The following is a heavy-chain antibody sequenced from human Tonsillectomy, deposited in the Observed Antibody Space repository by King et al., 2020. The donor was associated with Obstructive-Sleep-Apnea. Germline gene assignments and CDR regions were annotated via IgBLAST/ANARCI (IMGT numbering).Heavy chain of an antibody. CDR2: ISYDGSNK. J-gene: IGHJ4*02. CDR3: AKDAGYGSGSYYNEAY. D-gene: IGHD3-10*01. Sequence: VQLVESGGGVVQPGRSLRLSCEASGFSFSSYGIHWVRQAPGKGLEWVAVISYDGSNKHYADSVKGRFTISRDNSKNTLDLQMNSLRAEDTAVYYCAKDAGYGSGSYYNEAYWGQGTLVTVSS. V-gene: IGHV3-30*18. CDR1: GFSFSSYG.